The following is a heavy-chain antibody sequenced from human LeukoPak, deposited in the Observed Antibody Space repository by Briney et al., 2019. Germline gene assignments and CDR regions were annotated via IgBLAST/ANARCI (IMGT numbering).Heavy chain of an antibody. J-gene: IGHJ4*02. CDR3: ARPRYCTNGVCYPIFDY. V-gene: IGHV1-2*02. CDR1: GYTFTGYY. CDR2: INPNSGGT. D-gene: IGHD2-8*01. Sequence: ASVNVSCKASGYTFTGYYMHWVRQAPGQGLEWMGWINPNSGGTNYAQKFQGRVTMTRDTSISTAYMELSRLRSDDTAEYYCARPRYCTNGVCYPIFDYWGQGTLVTVSS.